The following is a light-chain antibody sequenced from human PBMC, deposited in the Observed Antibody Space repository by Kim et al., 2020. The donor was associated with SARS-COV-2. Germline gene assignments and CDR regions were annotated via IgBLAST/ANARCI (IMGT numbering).Light chain of an antibody. J-gene: IGLJ3*02. CDR1: SSNIGSNY. V-gene: IGLV1-47*01. CDR2: RNN. Sequence: ELTQPPSASGTPGQRVTISCSGSSSNIGSNYVYWYQQLPGTAPKLLIYRNNQRPSGVPDRFSGSKSGTSASLAISGLRSEDEADYYCAAWDDSLRVFGEGTKLTVL. CDR3: AAWDDSLRV.